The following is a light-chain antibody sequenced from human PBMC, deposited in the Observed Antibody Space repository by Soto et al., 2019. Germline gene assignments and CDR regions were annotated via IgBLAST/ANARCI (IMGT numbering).Light chain of an antibody. CDR1: QSVSSSY. Sequence: EFVLTQSPGTVSLSPGERATLSCRASQSVSSSYLAWYLQIPGQALRLLLYGTSTRATGIPARFSGSVSGTEFTLAIRCLESVEFAVKYGQQDKNWPPIT. V-gene: IGKV3-15*01. J-gene: IGKJ5*01. CDR3: QQDKNWPPIT. CDR2: GTS.